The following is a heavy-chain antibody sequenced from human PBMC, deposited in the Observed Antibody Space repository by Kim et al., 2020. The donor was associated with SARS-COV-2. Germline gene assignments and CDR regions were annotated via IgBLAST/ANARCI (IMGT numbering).Heavy chain of an antibody. CDR1: GFTFSTYA. D-gene: IGHD3-10*01. CDR3: ARDRANYYYADY. V-gene: IGHV3-30*04. CDR2: ISYDGINK. Sequence: SLRLSCAASGFTFSTYAMHWVRQAPGKGLEWVAVISYDGINKYYADSVKGRFTISRDNSKNTLYLQMNSLRGDDTAVFYCARDRANYYYADYWGQGILVTVSS. J-gene: IGHJ4*02.